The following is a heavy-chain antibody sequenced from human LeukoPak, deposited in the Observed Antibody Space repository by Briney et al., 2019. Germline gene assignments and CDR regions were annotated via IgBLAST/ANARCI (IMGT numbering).Heavy chain of an antibody. CDR1: GGSISSGGYY. CDR3: ASSSYYDILTGYQSYYFDY. V-gene: IGHV4-61*08. J-gene: IGHJ4*02. D-gene: IGHD3-9*01. Sequence: SQTLSLTCTVSGGSISSGGYYWSWIRQPPGKGLEWIGHVYYSGSTNYNPSLKSRVTISLDTSKNQFSLKLNYVTAADTAVYYCASSSYYDILTGYQSYYFDYWGQGALVTVSS. CDR2: VYYSGST.